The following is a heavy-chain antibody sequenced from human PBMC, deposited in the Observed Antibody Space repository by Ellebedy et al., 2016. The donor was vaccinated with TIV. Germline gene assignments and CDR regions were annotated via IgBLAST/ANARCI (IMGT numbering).Heavy chain of an antibody. Sequence: SETLSLXXTVSGGSISSGGYYWSWIRQHPGKGLEWIGYIYYSGSTYYNPSLKSRVTILVDTSKNQFSLKLSSVTAADTAVYYCASLRLRYFDWLSPGHDAFDIWGQGTMVTVSS. CDR3: ASLRLRYFDWLSPGHDAFDI. V-gene: IGHV4-31*03. J-gene: IGHJ3*02. D-gene: IGHD3-9*01. CDR1: GGSISSGGYY. CDR2: IYYSGST.